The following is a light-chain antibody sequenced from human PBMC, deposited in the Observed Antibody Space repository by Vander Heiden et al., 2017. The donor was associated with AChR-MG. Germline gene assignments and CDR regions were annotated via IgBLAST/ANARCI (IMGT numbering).Light chain of an antibody. CDR3: QQGGNWPLT. CDR2: DAS. Sequence: EIGLTQSPGTLSLSPGERATLPCRASQSVDNYLAWYQQKPGQAPRLLIYDASKRAAGIPARFSGSGSGTDFTLTISTLEPEDFAVYYCQQGGNWPLTFGGGTKVEIK. V-gene: IGKV3-11*01. J-gene: IGKJ4*01. CDR1: QSVDNY.